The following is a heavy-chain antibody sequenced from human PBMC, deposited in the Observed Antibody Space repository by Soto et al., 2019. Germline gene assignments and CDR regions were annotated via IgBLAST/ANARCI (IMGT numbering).Heavy chain of an antibody. CDR2: IYYSGST. Sequence: QVQLQESGPGLVKPSETLSLTCTVSGGSVSSGSYYWSWIRQPPGKGPEWIGYIYYSGSTNYNPSLKSRVTISVDTSKNQFSLKLSSVTAADTAVYYCARGLDGYRPSALDYWGQGTLVTVSS. CDR1: GGSVSSGSYY. D-gene: IGHD5-12*01. CDR3: ARGLDGYRPSALDY. V-gene: IGHV4-61*01. J-gene: IGHJ4*02.